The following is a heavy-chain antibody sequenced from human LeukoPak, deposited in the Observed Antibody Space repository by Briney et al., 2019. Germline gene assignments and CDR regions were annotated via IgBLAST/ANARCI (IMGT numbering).Heavy chain of an antibody. CDR2: VSWNSGVR. CDR3: ASSRGMHTGGGGYFFDY. Sequence: AGGSLRLSCAASGFTFDDYAMHWVRQAPGKGLEWVSGVSWNSGVRAYADSVKGRFTVSRDNAKNSLYLQMDRLRAEDTALYFCASSRGMHTGGGGYFFDYWGQGTLVTVSS. V-gene: IGHV3-9*01. J-gene: IGHJ4*02. D-gene: IGHD6-13*01. CDR1: GFTFDDYA.